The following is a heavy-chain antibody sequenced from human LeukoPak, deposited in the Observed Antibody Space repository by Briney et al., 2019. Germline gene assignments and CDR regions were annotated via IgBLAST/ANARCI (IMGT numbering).Heavy chain of an antibody. CDR2: IKEDRSKK. J-gene: IGHJ3*02. D-gene: IGHD6-25*01. CDR3: ARDSRSCRSSDCRGDAFDS. CDR1: GFTLSSYW. V-gene: IGHV3-7*01. Sequence: PGGSLRLSCGASGFTLSSYWMTWVRQAPGKGLEWVANIKEDRSKKYYVESVRGRFTISRDNAENSLYLQMNSLRAEDTAVYYCARDSRSCRSSDCRGDAFDSWGQGTMVTVSS.